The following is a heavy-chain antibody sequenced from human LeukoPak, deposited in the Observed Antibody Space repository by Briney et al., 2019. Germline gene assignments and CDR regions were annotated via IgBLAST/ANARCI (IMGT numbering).Heavy chain of an antibody. CDR2: IYYSGST. Sequence: PSETLSLTCTVSGGSISSSSYYWGWIRQPPGKGREWIGSIYYSGSTYYNPSLKSRVTISVDTSKNQFSLKLSSVTAADTAVYYCAREGPHDFWSGYYTPYYYYYYMDVWGKGTTVTVSS. D-gene: IGHD3-3*01. J-gene: IGHJ6*03. CDR3: AREGPHDFWSGYYTPYYYYYYMDV. V-gene: IGHV4-39*07. CDR1: GGSISSSSYY.